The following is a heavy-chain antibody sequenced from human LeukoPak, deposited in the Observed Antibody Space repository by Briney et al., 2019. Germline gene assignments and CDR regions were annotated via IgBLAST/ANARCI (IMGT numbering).Heavy chain of an antibody. Sequence: GGSLRLSCAASGFSLSGNAASWVRQAPGKRPEWVAGIGPDDATFYPASVRGRFTISRDTSQNTMYLQMNSLRAEDTALYYCAKGNLQLGQDACDIWGQGTMVTVSS. D-gene: IGHD5-18*01. CDR2: IGPDDAT. J-gene: IGHJ3*02. CDR3: AKGNLQLGQDACDI. CDR1: GFSLSGNA. V-gene: IGHV3-23*01.